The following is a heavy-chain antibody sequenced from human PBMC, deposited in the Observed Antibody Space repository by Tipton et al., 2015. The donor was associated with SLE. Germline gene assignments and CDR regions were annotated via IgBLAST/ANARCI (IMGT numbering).Heavy chain of an antibody. Sequence: QVQLVQSGAEVKKPGASVRVSCKASGYTFTTYGISWVRQAPGQGLEWMGWISTYNGNTNYAQKLQGRVTMTSDTSTSTAYMELRSLRSDDTAVYYCALLLAAAVDFQHWGQGTLVTVSS. J-gene: IGHJ1*01. CDR1: GYTFTTYG. CDR3: ALLLAAAVDFQH. V-gene: IGHV1-18*01. CDR2: ISTYNGNT. D-gene: IGHD6-13*01.